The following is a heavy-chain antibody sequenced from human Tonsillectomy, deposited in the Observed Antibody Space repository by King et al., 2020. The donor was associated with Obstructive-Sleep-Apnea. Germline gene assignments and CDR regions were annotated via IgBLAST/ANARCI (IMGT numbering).Heavy chain of an antibody. Sequence: VQLQESGGGLVQPGGSLRLSCEASGFTFSSYAMSWVRQAPGEGLEWVSVINGSGGGTYNADSVQGRFTISRDNSKNTLYLQMNSLRAEDTAVYYCAREFDYWGQGTLVTVSS. J-gene: IGHJ4*02. CDR2: INGSGGGT. V-gene: IGHV3-23*01. CDR3: AREFDY. CDR1: GFTFSSYA.